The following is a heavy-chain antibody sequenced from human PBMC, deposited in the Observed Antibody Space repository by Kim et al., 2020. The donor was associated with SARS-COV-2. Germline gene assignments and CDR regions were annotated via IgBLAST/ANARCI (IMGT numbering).Heavy chain of an antibody. D-gene: IGHD1-7*01. CDR2: LYHSGTT. CDR3: ARDLGSITGTTD. V-gene: IGHV4-4*02. Sequence: SETLSLTCAVSGASVSSNNWWNWVRQPPGKGREWIGELYHSGTTNYNPSLQSRVTISLDESKNHFSMKLTSVTAADTAMYYCARDLGSITGTTDWGQGTLVTVSS. CDR1: GASVSSNNW. J-gene: IGHJ4*02.